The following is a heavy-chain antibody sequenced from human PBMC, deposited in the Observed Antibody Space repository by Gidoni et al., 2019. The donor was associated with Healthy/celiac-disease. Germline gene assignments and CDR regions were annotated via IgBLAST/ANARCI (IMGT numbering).Heavy chain of an antibody. Sequence: QVQLQQWGAGLLKPSETLSLNCDVYGGSCSGYYWSWIRQPPGKGLEWIGKINHSGTSNYNPSLKSRVTISVDTSKNQFSLKLSSVTAEDTAVYYCARSSLQWLVDYWGQGTLVTVSS. CDR3: ARSSLQWLVDY. V-gene: IGHV4-34*01. J-gene: IGHJ4*02. D-gene: IGHD6-19*01. CDR2: INHSGTS. CDR1: GGSCSGYY.